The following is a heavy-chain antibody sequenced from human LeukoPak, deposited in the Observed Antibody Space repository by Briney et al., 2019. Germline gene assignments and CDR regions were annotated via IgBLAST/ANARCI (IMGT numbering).Heavy chain of an antibody. D-gene: IGHD3-9*01. J-gene: IGHJ4*02. V-gene: IGHV6-1*01. Sequence: SQTLSLTCAISGDSVSSKSAAWNWIRQSPSRGLEWLGRTYYRSKWYNDYAVSVKSRISVNPDTTKNQFSLQLSSVTPEDTAVYYCARAYYDTSTGYLDYWGQGTLVTVSP. CDR3: ARAYYDTSTGYLDY. CDR1: GDSVSSKSAA. CDR2: TYYRSKWYN.